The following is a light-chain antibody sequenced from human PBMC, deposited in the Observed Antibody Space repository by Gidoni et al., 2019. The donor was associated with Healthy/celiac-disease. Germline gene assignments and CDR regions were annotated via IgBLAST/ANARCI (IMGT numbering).Light chain of an antibody. CDR1: SSNIGAGYD. Sequence: SVLTQPPSVSGAPGQRVTISCTGSSSNIGAGYDVHWYQQLPGTAPKLLIYGNSNRPAGVPDRFSGSKSGTSASLAITGRQAEEEADYYCQSYDSSLSVRVGGGAKLTVL. CDR3: QSYDSSLSVR. J-gene: IGLJ2*01. CDR2: GNS. V-gene: IGLV1-40*01.